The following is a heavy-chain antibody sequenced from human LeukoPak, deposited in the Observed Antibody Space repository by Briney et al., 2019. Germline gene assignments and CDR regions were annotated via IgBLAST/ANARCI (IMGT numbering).Heavy chain of an antibody. Sequence: GASVKVSCKASGYTFSGYYMHWVRQAPGQGLEWMGWINPNSGGTNYAQNFQGRVIMTRDTSISTAYMELSRLRSDDTAVYYCARGRFGELLYSWFDPWGQGTLVTVSS. D-gene: IGHD3-10*01. V-gene: IGHV1-2*02. CDR2: INPNSGGT. CDR1: GYTFSGYY. J-gene: IGHJ5*02. CDR3: ARGRFGELLYSWFDP.